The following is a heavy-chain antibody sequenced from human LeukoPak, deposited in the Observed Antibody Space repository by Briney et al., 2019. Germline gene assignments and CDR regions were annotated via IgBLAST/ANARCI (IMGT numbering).Heavy chain of an antibody. V-gene: IGHV3-21*01. CDR1: GFTFSSYS. CDR2: ISSSSSYI. Sequence: GGSLRLSCAASGFTFSSYSMNWVRQAPGKGLEWVSSISSSSSYIYYADSVKGRFTISRDNAKNSLYLQMNSLRAEDTAVYYCARGGLTVTTDFDYWGQGTLVTVSS. CDR3: ARGGLTVTTDFDY. D-gene: IGHD4-17*01. J-gene: IGHJ4*02.